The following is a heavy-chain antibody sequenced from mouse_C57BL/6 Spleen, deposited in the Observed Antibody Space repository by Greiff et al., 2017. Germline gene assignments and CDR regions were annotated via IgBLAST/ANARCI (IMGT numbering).Heavy chain of an antibody. CDR1: GFTFSDYG. CDR3: ARPDYEDWYFDV. V-gene: IGHV5-17*01. D-gene: IGHD2-4*01. CDR2: ISSGSSTN. J-gene: IGHJ1*03. Sequence: EVQLVESGGGLVQPGGSLKLSCAASGFTFSDYGMHWVRQAPEKGLEWVAYISSGSSTNYYADTVKGRFTISRDNAKNTLFMQMTSLRSEDTAMYYCARPDYEDWYFDVWGTGTTVTVSS.